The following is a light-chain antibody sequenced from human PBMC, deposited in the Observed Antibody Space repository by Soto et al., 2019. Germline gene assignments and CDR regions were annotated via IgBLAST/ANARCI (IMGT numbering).Light chain of an antibody. J-gene: IGKJ2*01. Sequence: DIQMTQSPSTLSGSVGDRVTITCRASQTISSWLAWYQQKPGKAPKLLISKTSSLESGVPSRFSGSESGTEFTLPISGLQPDDFATYDCQQYNCLYTFGRGTKLDLK. CDR1: QTISSW. CDR2: KTS. CDR3: QQYNCLYT. V-gene: IGKV1-5*03.